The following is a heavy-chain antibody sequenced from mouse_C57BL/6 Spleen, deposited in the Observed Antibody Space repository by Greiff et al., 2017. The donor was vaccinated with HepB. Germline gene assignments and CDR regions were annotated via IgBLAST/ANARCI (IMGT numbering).Heavy chain of an antibody. D-gene: IGHD1-1*01. CDR2: IYPRSGNT. V-gene: IGHV1-81*01. J-gene: IGHJ1*03. Sequence: QVQLQQSGAELARPGASVKLSCKASGYTFTSYGISWVKQRTGQGLEWIGEIYPRSGNTYYNEKFKGKATLTADKSSSTAYMELRSLTSEDSAVYFCAREHYGSSYWYFDVWGTGTTVTVSS. CDR3: AREHYGSSYWYFDV. CDR1: GYTFTSYG.